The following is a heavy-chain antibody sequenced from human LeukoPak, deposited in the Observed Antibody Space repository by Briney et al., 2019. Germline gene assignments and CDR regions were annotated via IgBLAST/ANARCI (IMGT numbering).Heavy chain of an antibody. V-gene: IGHV4-4*07. D-gene: IGHD1/OR15-1a*01. J-gene: IGHJ4*02. CDR1: GASIRSYY. CDR2: IYTSGST. Sequence: SETLSLTCIVSGASIRSYYWSWIRQPAGKGLEWIGRIYTSGSTNYNPSLKSRVTMSVDTSKNQFSLKLSSVTAADTAVYYCARGNWNTGFDYWGQGTLVTVSS. CDR3: ARGNWNTGFDY.